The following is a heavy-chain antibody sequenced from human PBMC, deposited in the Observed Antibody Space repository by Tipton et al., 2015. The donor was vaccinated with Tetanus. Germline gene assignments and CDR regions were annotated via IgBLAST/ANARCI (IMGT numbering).Heavy chain of an antibody. V-gene: IGHV4-59*01. J-gene: IGHJ4*02. CDR1: GGSIGTFY. Sequence: TLSLTCTVSGGSIGTFYWGLIRQSPGKELEWLGYIYFSGTTHYNPSLKSRVTMSVDTSKNQFSLNLSSVTAADTAVYYCARGDGSTLHYWGQGTLVTVSS. D-gene: IGHD5-24*01. CDR2: IYFSGTT. CDR3: ARGDGSTLHY.